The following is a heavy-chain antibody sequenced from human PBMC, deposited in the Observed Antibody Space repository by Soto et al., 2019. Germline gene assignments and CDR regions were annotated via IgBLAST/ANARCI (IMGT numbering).Heavy chain of an antibody. CDR3: ARGAVATNYRDDPNWFDP. D-gene: IGHD5-12*01. CDR1: GGSFSGYY. J-gene: IGHJ5*02. CDR2: INHSGST. V-gene: IGHV4-34*01. Sequence: SETLSLTCAVYGGSFSGYYWSWIRQPPGKGLEWIGEINHSGSTNYNPSLKSRVTISVDTSKNQFSLKLSSVTAADTAVYYCARGAVATNYRDDPNWFDPWGQGTLVTVSS.